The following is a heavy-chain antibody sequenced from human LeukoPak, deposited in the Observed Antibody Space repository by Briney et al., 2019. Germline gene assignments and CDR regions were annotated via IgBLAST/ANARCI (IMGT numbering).Heavy chain of an antibody. V-gene: IGHV1-69*13. Sequence: SVKVSCKASGGTFSSYAISWVRQAPGQGLEWMGGIIPIFGTANYAQKFQGRVTITADESTSTAYMELSSLRSEDTAVYYCAGAPKAYCGGDCYSGGSYFDYWGQGTLVTVSS. D-gene: IGHD2-21*02. CDR2: IIPIFGTA. CDR1: GGTFSSYA. CDR3: AGAPKAYCGGDCYSGGSYFDY. J-gene: IGHJ4*02.